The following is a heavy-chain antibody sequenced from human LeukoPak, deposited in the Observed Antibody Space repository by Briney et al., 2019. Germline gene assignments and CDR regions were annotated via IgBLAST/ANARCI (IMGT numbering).Heavy chain of an antibody. CDR1: GFTFDDYG. D-gene: IGHD6-13*01. Sequence: GGSLRLSCAASGFTFDDYGMTWVRQAPGKGLEWVSGINWNGGSTRYPDSVRGRFTISRDNVKNSLYLQMNSLRAEDTALYYCARGAAGQRGFDYWGQGTLVTVSS. CDR3: ARGAAGQRGFDY. CDR2: INWNGGST. J-gene: IGHJ4*02. V-gene: IGHV3-20*04.